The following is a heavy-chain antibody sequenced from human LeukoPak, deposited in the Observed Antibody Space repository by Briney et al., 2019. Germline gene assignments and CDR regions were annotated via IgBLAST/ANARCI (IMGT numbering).Heavy chain of an antibody. CDR2: IYHSGST. D-gene: IGHD3-10*01. V-gene: IGHV4-34*01. CDR1: GGSFSGYY. CDR3: ARDITMVRGVTGGPNWFDH. J-gene: IGHJ5*02. Sequence: SETLSLTCAVYGGSFSGYYWSWIRQPPGKGLEWIGEIYHSGSTNYNPSLKSRVTISVDKSKNQFSLKLSSVTAADTAVYYCARDITMVRGVTGGPNWFDHWGQGTLVTVSS.